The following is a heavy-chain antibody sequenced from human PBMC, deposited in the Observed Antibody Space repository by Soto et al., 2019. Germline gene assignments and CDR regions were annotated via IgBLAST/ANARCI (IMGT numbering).Heavy chain of an antibody. J-gene: IGHJ4*02. Sequence: QVQLQESGPGLVKPSETLSLTCTVSGGSISSYYWSWIRQPPGKGLEWIGYIYYSGSTNYNPSLTSRVTLSVDTSKIQWSLKLSSVTAADTAVYYCARRYGYSFDYWGQGTLVTVSS. CDR3: ARRYGYSFDY. V-gene: IGHV4-59*08. CDR1: GGSISSYY. D-gene: IGHD4-17*01. CDR2: IYYSGST.